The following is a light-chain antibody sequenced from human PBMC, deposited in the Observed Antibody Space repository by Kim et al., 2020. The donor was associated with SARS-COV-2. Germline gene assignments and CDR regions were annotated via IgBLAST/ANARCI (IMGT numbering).Light chain of an antibody. CDR2: SNN. J-gene: IGLJ2*01. V-gene: IGLV1-44*01. CDR1: RSNRANNT. CDR3: AAWDGSLNGVV. Sequence: GQKCTISCFGSRSNRANNTVNWYQQPPGTAPKHLIYSNNQRPSGVPDRVSGSKSGTSASLAISGLQSEDEADYYCAAWDGSLNGVVFGGGTQLTVL.